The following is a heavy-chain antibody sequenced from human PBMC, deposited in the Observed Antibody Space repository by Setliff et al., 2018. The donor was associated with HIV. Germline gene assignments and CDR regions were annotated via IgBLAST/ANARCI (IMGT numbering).Heavy chain of an antibody. D-gene: IGHD3-22*01. J-gene: IGHJ6*02. CDR2: INHSGST. V-gene: IGHV4-34*01. Sequence: SETLSLTCAVYGGSFSGSYWSWIRQPPGKGLEWIGEINHSGSTNYSPSLKSRVTISVDTSKNQFSLKLSSVTAADTAVYYCAREIGDYYDSSGYYPPTDYYYGMDVWGQGPTVTVSS. CDR3: AREIGDYYDSSGYYPPTDYYYGMDV. CDR1: GGSFSGSY.